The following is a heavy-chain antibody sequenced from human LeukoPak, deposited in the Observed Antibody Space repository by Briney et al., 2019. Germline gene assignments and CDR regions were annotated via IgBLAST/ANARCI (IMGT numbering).Heavy chain of an antibody. CDR1: GFTFTGYY. J-gene: IGHJ4*02. CDR3: MRDGVDYWNDY. CDR2: INPTSGGT. D-gene: IGHD1-1*01. Sequence: GASVKVSCKTSGFTFTGYYIHWVRQAPGQRLEWLGWINPTSGGTDYAQKFQGRLTMTRNTSISTAYMELNSLRFDDTAVYYCMRDGVDYWNDYGGQGPRVTVSS. V-gene: IGHV1-2*02.